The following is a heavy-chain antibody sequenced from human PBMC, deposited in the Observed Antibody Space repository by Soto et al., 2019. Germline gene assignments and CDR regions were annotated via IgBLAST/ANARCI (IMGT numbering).Heavy chain of an antibody. CDR1: GGSISFDHYH. CDR2: VHYSGSV. Sequence: SETLSLTCTVSGGSISFDHYHWTWIRQPPGKGLEWIGYVHYSGSVLYNPSLQSRVSISVDTSKNQFSLKLSSVTDADTAVYFCAREDDGGDRDYYGLDVWGQGTTVTVSS. V-gene: IGHV4-30-4*01. D-gene: IGHD2-21*02. J-gene: IGHJ6*02. CDR3: AREDDGGDRDYYGLDV.